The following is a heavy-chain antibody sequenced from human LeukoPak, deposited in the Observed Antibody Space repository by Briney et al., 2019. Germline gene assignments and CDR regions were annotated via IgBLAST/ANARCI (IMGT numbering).Heavy chain of an antibody. CDR1: GFTFSSHA. CDR3: ARDRTYSSGLGFDY. V-gene: IGHV3-30-3*01. J-gene: IGHJ4*02. D-gene: IGHD3-22*01. Sequence: QSGGSLRLSCAASGFTFSSHAMHWVRQAPGKGLEWVAVTSYDETNRFYADSVKGRFTISRDNAKNSLYLQMNSLRDEDTAVYYCARDRTYSSGLGFDYWGQGTLVTVSS. CDR2: TSYDETNR.